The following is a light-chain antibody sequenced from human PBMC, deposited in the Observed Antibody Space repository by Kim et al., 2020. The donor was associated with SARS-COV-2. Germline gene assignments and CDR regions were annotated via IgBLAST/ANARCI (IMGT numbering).Light chain of an antibody. V-gene: IGLV3-19*01. CDR3: NSRDSSGNPWV. CDR1: SLRSYY. Sequence: SSELTQDPAVSVALGQTVRITCQGDSLRSYYASWYQQKPGQAPVLVIYGKNNRPSGVPDRFSGSSSGNTASLTISGAQAEHEADYYCNSRDSSGNPWVFGGGTQLTVL. CDR2: GKN. J-gene: IGLJ3*02.